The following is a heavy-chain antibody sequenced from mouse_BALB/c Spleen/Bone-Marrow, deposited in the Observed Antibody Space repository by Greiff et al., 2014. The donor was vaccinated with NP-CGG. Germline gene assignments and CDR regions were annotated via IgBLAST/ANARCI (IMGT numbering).Heavy chain of an antibody. V-gene: IGHV1-77*01. Sequence: VQLQQSGPELVKPGASVKMSCKASGYTFTDYVISWVKQRTGQGLEWIGEIYPGSGSTYYNEKFKGKATLTADKSSNTAYMQLNSLTSEDSAVYFCARCGGLRDFDYWGQGTPLTVSS. D-gene: IGHD2-4*01. CDR1: GYTFTDYV. J-gene: IGHJ2*01. CDR3: ARCGGLRDFDY. CDR2: IYPGSGST.